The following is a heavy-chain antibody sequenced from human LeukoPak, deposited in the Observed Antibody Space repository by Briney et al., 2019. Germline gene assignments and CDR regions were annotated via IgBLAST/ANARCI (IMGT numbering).Heavy chain of an antibody. CDR1: GFTFDDYA. V-gene: IGHV3-9*01. Sequence: GGSLRLSCAASGFTFDDYAMHWVRQAPGKGLEWVSGISWNSGSIGYADSVKGRFTISRDNAKNTLNLQMNSLRAEDTAVYYCARDLGQYYDTSDNWFDPWGQGTLVTVSS. D-gene: IGHD3-22*01. CDR2: ISWNSGSI. CDR3: ARDLGQYYDTSDNWFDP. J-gene: IGHJ5*02.